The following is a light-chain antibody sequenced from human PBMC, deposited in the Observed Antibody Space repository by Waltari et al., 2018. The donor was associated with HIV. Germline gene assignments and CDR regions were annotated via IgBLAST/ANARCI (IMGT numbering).Light chain of an antibody. CDR3: GTWDTILSGGV. V-gene: IGLV1-51*02. CDR1: HSNIGNTY. Sequence: QSILTQPPSVSAAPGQKFTISCSGNHSNIGNTYVAWYQQFPGTAPKFLIYENSKRPSGIPDRFSGSKSGTSATLGITGLQAGDEADYYCGTWDTILSGGVFGGGTKVTVL. CDR2: ENS. J-gene: IGLJ2*01.